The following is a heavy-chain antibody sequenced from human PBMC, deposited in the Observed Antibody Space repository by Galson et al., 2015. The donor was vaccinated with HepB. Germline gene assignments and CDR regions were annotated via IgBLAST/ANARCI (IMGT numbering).Heavy chain of an antibody. V-gene: IGHV4-39*01. CDR3: ARPSTDRYGMDV. CDR1: GGSISSSSYY. D-gene: IGHD1-26*01. Sequence: ETLSLTCTVSGGSISSSSYYWGWIRQPPGKGLEWIGSIYYSGSTYYNPSLKSRVTISVDTSKNQFSLKLSSVTAADAAVYYCARPSTDRYGMDVWGQGTTVTVSS. CDR2: IYYSGST. J-gene: IGHJ6*02.